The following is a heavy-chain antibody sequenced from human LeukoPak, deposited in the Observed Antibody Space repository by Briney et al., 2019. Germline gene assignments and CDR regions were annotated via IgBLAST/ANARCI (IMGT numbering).Heavy chain of an antibody. CDR3: AKETVVVVAATPDAFDI. V-gene: IGHV3-30*18. D-gene: IGHD2-15*01. CDR1: GFTFNRYG. CDR2: ISYHGSNT. J-gene: IGHJ3*02. Sequence: GGSLRLSCAASGFTFNRYGVHWVRQAPGKGLEWVAAISYHGSNTYYADSVKGRFTISRDNSKNTLYLQMNSLRAEDTAVYYCAKETVVVVAATPDAFDIWGQGTMVTVSS.